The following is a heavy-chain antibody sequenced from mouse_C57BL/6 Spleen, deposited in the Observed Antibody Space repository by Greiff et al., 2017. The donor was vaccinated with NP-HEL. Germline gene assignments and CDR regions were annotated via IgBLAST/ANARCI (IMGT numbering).Heavy chain of an antibody. V-gene: IGHV1-26*01. Sequence: EVQLQQSGPELVKPGASVKISCKASGYTFTDYYMNWVKQSHGKSLEWIGDINPNNGGTSYNQKFKGKATLTVDKSSSTAYMELRSLTSEDSAVYYCARTGYYDYDGYFDYWGQGTTLTVSS. CDR1: GYTFTDYY. J-gene: IGHJ2*01. CDR2: INPNNGGT. D-gene: IGHD2-4*01. CDR3: ARTGYYDYDGYFDY.